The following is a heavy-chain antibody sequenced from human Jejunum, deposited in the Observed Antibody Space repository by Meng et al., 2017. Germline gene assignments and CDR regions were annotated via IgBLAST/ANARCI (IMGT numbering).Heavy chain of an antibody. CDR1: GDRFTSFG. D-gene: IGHD3-10*01. CDR3: ARDGVSYTMVRGPTY. V-gene: IGHV1-18*01. J-gene: IGHJ4*02. Sequence: QVQLIQSGAEVKKPGASLKASCKAPGDRFTSFGITWVRQAPGQGLEWMGWISTYNGQTNLAQKFQDRVTMTTDTSTTTVYMELRSLRSDDTAVYYCARDGVSYTMVRGPTYWGQGTLVTVSS. CDR2: ISTYNGQT.